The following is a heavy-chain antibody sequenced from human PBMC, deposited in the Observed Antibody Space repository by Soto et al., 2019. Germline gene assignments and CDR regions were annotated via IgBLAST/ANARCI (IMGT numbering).Heavy chain of an antibody. CDR1: GGSISSGDYY. CDR3: ARFGYSSGYYFLPTVLDY. CDR2: IYYSGST. V-gene: IGHV4-30-4*01. D-gene: IGHD3-22*01. Sequence: SETLSLTCTVSGGSISSGDYYWSWIRQPPGKGLEWIGYIYYSGSTYYNPSLKSRVTISVDTSKNQFSLKLSSVTAADTAVYYCARFGYSSGYYFLPTVLDYWGQGTLVTVSS. J-gene: IGHJ4*02.